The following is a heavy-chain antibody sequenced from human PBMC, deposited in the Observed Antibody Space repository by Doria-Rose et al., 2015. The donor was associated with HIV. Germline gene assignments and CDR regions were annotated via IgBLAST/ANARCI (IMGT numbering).Heavy chain of an antibody. V-gene: IGHV2-26*01. J-gene: IGHJ4*02. CDR2: IFSDDER. CDR1: GVSLSSPGMG. D-gene: IGHD6-13*01. CDR3: ARIKSSRWYHKYYFDF. Sequence: QVTLKESGPVLVKPTETLTLTCTVSGVSLSSPGMGVSWIRQPPGKALEWLANIFSDDERSYKSSLKCRLTISRGTYKSQVVLTMTDMDPVDTATYYCARIKSSRWYHKYYFDFWGQGTLVIVSA.